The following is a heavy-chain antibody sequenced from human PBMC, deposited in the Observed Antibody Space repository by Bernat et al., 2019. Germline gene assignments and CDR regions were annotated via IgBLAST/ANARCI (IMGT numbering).Heavy chain of an antibody. D-gene: IGHD2-15*01. CDR3: VRDEGYCSGGSCYNLFDS. V-gene: IGHV3-72*01. J-gene: IGHJ4*02. CDR2: IRNKPNSYTT. Sequence: EVQLVESGGGLVQPGGSLRLSCAASGSTFSDHYMDWVRQAPGKGLEWISRIRNKPNSYTTEYAASVKGRFTISRDDSKNSLYLQMNSLKTEDTAVYYCVRDEGYCSGGSCYNLFDSWGQGTLVTVSS. CDR1: GSTFSDHY.